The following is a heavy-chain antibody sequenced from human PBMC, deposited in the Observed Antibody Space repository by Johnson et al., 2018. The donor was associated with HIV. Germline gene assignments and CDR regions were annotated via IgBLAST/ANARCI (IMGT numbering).Heavy chain of an antibody. Sequence: VQLVESGGGLVQPGGSLRLSCAASGFTFSSYAMHWVRQAPGKGLEYVSAISSNGGSTYYANSVKGRFTISRDNSKNTLYLQMGSLRAEDTAVYYCARDPSPIVGATYAFDIWGHGTLVTVSS. D-gene: IGHD1-26*01. CDR2: ISSNGGST. J-gene: IGHJ3*02. V-gene: IGHV3-64*01. CDR1: GFTFSSYA. CDR3: ARDPSPIVGATYAFDI.